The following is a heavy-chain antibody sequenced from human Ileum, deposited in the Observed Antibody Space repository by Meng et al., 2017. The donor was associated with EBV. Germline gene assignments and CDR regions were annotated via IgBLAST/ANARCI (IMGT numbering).Heavy chain of an antibody. D-gene: IGHD3-22*01. Sequence: QVQLQQSGPGLVKPSQTLSLTCDISGDSVSSNSASWNWIRQSPSRGLEWLGRTYYRSRWYNDYAVSVKGRITINSDTSKNRFSLQLNSVTPEDTAVYYCASGHFYDGCFYYPFDYWGQGTLVTVSS. J-gene: IGHJ4*02. CDR1: GDSVSSNSAS. V-gene: IGHV6-1*01. CDR2: TYYRSRWYN. CDR3: ASGHFYDGCFYYPFDY.